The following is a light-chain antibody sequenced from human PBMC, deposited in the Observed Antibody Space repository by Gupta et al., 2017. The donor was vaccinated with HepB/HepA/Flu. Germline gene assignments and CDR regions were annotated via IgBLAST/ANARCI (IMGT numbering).Light chain of an antibody. V-gene: IGKV3-11*01. J-gene: IGKJ4*01. CDR1: QSDRSY. CDR2: DAS. CDR3: QHRSNCPIT. Sequence: PATLFWSPRNRAPLSCRARQSDRSYLAWYQQKPGQAPRLLIYDASNRATGVPASFSGSVSGTXFTLAVXCRESEDFAVYYCQHRSNCPITFGXGTKVEIK.